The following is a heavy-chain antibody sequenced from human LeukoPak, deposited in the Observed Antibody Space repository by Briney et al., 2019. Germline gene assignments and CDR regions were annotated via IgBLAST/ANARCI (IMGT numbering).Heavy chain of an antibody. CDR1: GLTFSDYY. Sequence: GGSLRLSCAASGLTFSDYYMSWIRQAPGKGLEWVSYISSSGSTIYYADSVKGRFTISRDNAKNSLYLQMNSLRAEDTAVYYCARENPPGYYYGMDVWGQGTTVTVSS. J-gene: IGHJ6*02. V-gene: IGHV3-11*01. CDR3: ARENPPGYYYGMDV. CDR2: ISSSGSTI.